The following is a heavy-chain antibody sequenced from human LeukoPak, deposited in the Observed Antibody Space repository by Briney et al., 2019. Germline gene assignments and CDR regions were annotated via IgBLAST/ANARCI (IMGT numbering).Heavy chain of an antibody. J-gene: IGHJ4*02. CDR3: ARGVLRYFDWLSPILFDY. V-gene: IGHV4-39*07. CDR2: GFYSGST. CDR1: GGSIRSIDSY. Sequence: SETLSLTCTVSGGSIRSIDSYWGWIRQPPGKGLEWIGSGFYSGSTYYNPSLKSRVTISVDTSKNQFSLKLRSVTAADTAVYYCARGVLRYFDWLSPILFDYWGQGTLVTVSS. D-gene: IGHD3-9*01.